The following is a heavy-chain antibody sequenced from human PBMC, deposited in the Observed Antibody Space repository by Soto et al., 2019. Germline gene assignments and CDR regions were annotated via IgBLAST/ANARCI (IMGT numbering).Heavy chain of an antibody. CDR3: AKVKYDSSGYYRNFDY. CDR2: IIPRFGTA. CDR1: GGTFSSYA. V-gene: IGHV1-69*01. Sequence: SVKVSCXASGGTFSSYAISWVRQAPXQGLEWVGGIIPRFGTANYAQKFQGRVTITADESTSTAYMELSSLRSEDTAMYYCAKVKYDSSGYYRNFDYWGQGTLVTVSS. J-gene: IGHJ4*02. D-gene: IGHD3-22*01.